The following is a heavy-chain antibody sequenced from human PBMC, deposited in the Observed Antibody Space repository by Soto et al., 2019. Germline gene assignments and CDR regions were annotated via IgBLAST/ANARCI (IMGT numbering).Heavy chain of an antibody. J-gene: IGHJ4*02. CDR2: IYYSGIT. Sequence: KASETLSLTCTVSGVSISNSSYYWGWIRRPPGKGLEWIGTIYYSGITYYNPSLKSRVTISVDTSKNQFSLKLTSVTAADTAVYYCARQGSNWGQGTLVTVSS. CDR1: GVSISNSSYY. V-gene: IGHV4-39*01. CDR3: ARQGSN.